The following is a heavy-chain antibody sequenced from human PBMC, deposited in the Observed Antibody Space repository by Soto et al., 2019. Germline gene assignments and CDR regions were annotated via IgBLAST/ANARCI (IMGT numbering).Heavy chain of an antibody. CDR2: IWYDGSNK. Sequence: QVQLVESGGGVVQPGRSLRLSCAASGFTFSSYGMHWVRQAPGKGLEWVAVIWYDGSNKYYADSVKGRFTMSRDNSKNSLYLQMNSLRAEDTAVYYCAREVHYYGSGSWSFDPWGQGTLVTVSS. CDR3: AREVHYYGSGSWSFDP. J-gene: IGHJ5*02. CDR1: GFTFSSYG. V-gene: IGHV3-33*01. D-gene: IGHD3-10*01.